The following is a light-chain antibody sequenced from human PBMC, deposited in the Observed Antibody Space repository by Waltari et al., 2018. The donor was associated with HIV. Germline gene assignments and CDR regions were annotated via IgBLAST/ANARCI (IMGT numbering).Light chain of an antibody. CDR2: RDY. CDR1: RSNVGSKP. V-gene: IGLV1-47*02. Sequence: SVLTPPPSASGTLGQSVPIPCPGTRSNVGSKPVYWFQQVSGTAPKLLIYRDYQRLSGIPDRFSGSKSGASASLTISGLRSEDEADYYCVAWDDSLNGYVFGTGTKVSVL. J-gene: IGLJ1*01. CDR3: VAWDDSLNGYV.